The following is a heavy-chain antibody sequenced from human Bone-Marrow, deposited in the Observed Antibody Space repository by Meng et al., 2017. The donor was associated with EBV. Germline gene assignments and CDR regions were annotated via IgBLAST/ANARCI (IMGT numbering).Heavy chain of an antibody. Sequence: QEELVGEGGGVVRAAGSLRLSCAASGFIFSGYGFHWVRQAPGKGPVWVAIPPSDPSHNKYYADSVKGRFTISRDNSKNTLYLQMNSLKIEDTAVYYCAKDLSGRFDPWGQGTLVTVSS. CDR3: AKDLSGRFDP. V-gene: IGHV3-30*18. J-gene: IGHJ5*02. CDR1: GFIFSGYG. D-gene: IGHD1-14*01. CDR2: PPSDPSHNK.